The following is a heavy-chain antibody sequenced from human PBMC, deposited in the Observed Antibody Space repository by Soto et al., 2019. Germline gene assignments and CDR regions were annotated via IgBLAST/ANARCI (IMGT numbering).Heavy chain of an antibody. Sequence: SLQLSCAASGFTFSSYGMHWVRQAPGKGLEWVAVISYDGSNKYYADSAKGRFTISRDNSKNTLYLQMNSLRAEDTAVYYCAKDVVVGATTGLGDYYYYYGMDVWGQGTTVTVSS. J-gene: IGHJ6*02. CDR2: ISYDGSNK. CDR3: AKDVVVGATTGLGDYYYYYGMDV. D-gene: IGHD1-26*01. CDR1: GFTFSSYG. V-gene: IGHV3-30*18.